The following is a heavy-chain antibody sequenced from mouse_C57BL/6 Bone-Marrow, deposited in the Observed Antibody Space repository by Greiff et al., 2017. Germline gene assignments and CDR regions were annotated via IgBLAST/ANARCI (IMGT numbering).Heavy chain of an antibody. J-gene: IGHJ4*01. D-gene: IGHD1-1*02. Sequence: DVKLVEPGGGLVQPGGSLKLSCAASGFTFSDYGMAWVRQAPRKGPEWVAFISNLAYSIYYADTVTGRFTISRENAKNTLYLEMSSLRSEDTAMYYCARQRGGYYAMDYWGQGTSVTVSS. CDR1: GFTFSDYG. CDR2: ISNLAYSI. CDR3: ARQRGGYYAMDY. V-gene: IGHV5-15*01.